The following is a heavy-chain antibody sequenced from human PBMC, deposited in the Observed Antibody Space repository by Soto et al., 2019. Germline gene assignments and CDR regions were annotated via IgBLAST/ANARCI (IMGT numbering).Heavy chain of an antibody. CDR3: ATDLVVAGIGEFDY. J-gene: IGHJ4*02. CDR1: GFTFSSHG. CDR2: ISYDGIRE. D-gene: IGHD6-19*01. V-gene: IGHV3-30*03. Sequence: QVQLVESGGGVVQPGRSLRLSCAASGFTFSSHGMHWVRQAPGKGLEWVAIISYDGIREHYADSVKGRFTISRDNSKNMLYLQMNSLRTEDTAVYYCATDLVVAGIGEFDYWGQGTLVTVSS.